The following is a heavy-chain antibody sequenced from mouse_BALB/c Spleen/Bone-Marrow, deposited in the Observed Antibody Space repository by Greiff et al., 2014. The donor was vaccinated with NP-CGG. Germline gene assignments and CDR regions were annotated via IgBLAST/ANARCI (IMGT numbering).Heavy chain of an antibody. CDR1: GYTFTSYY. V-gene: IGHV1S81*02. CDR2: INPINGGT. Sequence: VQLKQSGAELVKPGASVKLSCKASGYTFTSYYMYWVRQRPGQGLEWIGEINPINGGTKISEKFKNRATLTVDKSSSTAFMQLSIRTFEDAAVDYCTRSNYGYCSFDVWGAGTTVTVSS. D-gene: IGHD1-1*01. J-gene: IGHJ1*01. CDR3: TRSNYGYCSFDV.